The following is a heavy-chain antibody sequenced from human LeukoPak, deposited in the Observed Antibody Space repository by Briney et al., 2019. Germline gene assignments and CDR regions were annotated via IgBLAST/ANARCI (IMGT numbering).Heavy chain of an antibody. J-gene: IGHJ4*02. D-gene: IGHD6-6*01. CDR2: INPNTGGT. V-gene: IGHV1-2*02. CDR1: GYTFSGYY. Sequence: ASVKVSCKASGYTFSGYYMYWVRQAPGQGLEWMGWINPNTGGTNYAQKFQGRVTMTRDTSISTAYMELSRLRSDDTAVYYCARDPGDIAARPGDYWGQGTLVTVSS. CDR3: ARDPGDIAARPGDY.